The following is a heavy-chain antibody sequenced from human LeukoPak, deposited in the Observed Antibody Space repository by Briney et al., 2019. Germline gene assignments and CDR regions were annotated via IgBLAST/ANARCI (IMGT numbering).Heavy chain of an antibody. CDR3: ARVGDHYHWYLDV. J-gene: IGHJ2*01. CDR1: GVSVGTNY. CDR2: LYSGDST. Sequence: PGGSLRLSCAASGVSVGTNYMNWVRQAPGKGLEWVSILYSGDSTYYADSVKGRFIVSRDNSKNTLYLQMNALRVEDTAVYYCARVGDHYHWYLDVWGRGTLVTVSS. V-gene: IGHV3-53*01. D-gene: IGHD3-10*01.